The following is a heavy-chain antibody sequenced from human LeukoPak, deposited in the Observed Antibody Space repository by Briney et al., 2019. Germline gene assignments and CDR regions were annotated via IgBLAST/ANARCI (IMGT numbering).Heavy chain of an antibody. Sequence: SETLSLNCAFYGWSFSGYYWSWIRQPPGKGLEWIGEINHSGSTNYNPSLKSRVTISVDTSKNQFSLKLSSVTAADTAVYYCARAVSLGYCSGGSCYNWFDPWGQGTLVTVSS. D-gene: IGHD2-15*01. J-gene: IGHJ5*02. CDR1: GWSFSGYY. CDR2: INHSGST. V-gene: IGHV4-34*01. CDR3: ARAVSLGYCSGGSCYNWFDP.